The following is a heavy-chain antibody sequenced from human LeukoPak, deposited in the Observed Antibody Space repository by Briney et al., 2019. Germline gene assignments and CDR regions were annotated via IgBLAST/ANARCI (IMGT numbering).Heavy chain of an antibody. V-gene: IGHV1-46*01. CDR2: INPRGGST. CDR3: VRQYYHDSSGYYWAPDY. D-gene: IGHD3-22*01. J-gene: IGHJ4*02. CDR1: GYTFTSYA. Sequence: GASVKVSCKASGYTFTSYAMNWVRQAPGQGLEWRGIINPRGGSTSYAQKFQGRVTMTRDMSTSTVSMELRSLRSEDTAVYYCVRQYYHDSSGYYWAPDYWGQGTLVTVSS.